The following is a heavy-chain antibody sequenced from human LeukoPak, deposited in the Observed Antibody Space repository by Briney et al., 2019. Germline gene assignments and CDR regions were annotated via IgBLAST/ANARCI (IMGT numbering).Heavy chain of an antibody. D-gene: IGHD3-22*01. Sequence: SETLSLTCTVSGGSISSSSYYWGWIRQPPGKGLEWIGSIYYSGSTYYNPSLKSRVTISVDTSKNQFSLKLSSVTAADTAVYYCARGRSGSGYSYWGQGTLVTVSS. CDR3: ARGRSGSGYSY. CDR1: GGSISSSSYY. J-gene: IGHJ4*02. V-gene: IGHV4-39*07. CDR2: IYYSGST.